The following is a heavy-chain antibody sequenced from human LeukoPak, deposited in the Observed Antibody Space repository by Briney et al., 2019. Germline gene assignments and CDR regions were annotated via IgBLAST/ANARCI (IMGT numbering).Heavy chain of an antibody. V-gene: IGHV3-33*02. D-gene: IGHD1-1*01. CDR1: GFNFSTYG. Sequence: GGSLRLSCAASGFNFSTYGMHWVRQAPGKGLEWVAVIWYDGTNKYYTDSAKGRFTISRDTSKNTLFLQMNSLRVEDTAVYYCAAAWKEGWLDPWGQGTLVTVSS. J-gene: IGHJ5*02. CDR2: IWYDGTNK. CDR3: AAAWKEGWLDP.